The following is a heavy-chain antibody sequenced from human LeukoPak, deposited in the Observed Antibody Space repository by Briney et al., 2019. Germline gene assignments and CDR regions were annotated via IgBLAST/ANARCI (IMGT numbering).Heavy chain of an antibody. Sequence: SETLSLTCTVSGGSISSGGDYWSWIRQHPGKGLEWIGYISYRGTTYYSPSLQSRITISLDTSKNQFSLELSSVTAADTAVYYCARAAWRGSNSRDAFDIWGLGTVVTVSS. J-gene: IGHJ3*02. CDR3: ARAAWRGSNSRDAFDI. V-gene: IGHV4-31*03. CDR1: GGSISSGGDY. CDR2: ISYRGTT. D-gene: IGHD4-23*01.